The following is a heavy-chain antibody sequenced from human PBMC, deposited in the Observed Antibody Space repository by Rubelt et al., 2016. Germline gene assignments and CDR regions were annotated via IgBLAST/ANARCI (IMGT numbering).Heavy chain of an antibody. CDR2: INHSGST. Sequence: QVQLQQWGAGLLKPSETLSLTCAVYGGSFSGYYWSWIRQPPGKGLEWIGEINHSGSTNYNPSLKSRVTISVDKSNNQFVLKLSSVTAADTAVYYCARGAIGSSSSWGQGTLVTVSS. D-gene: IGHD6-13*01. V-gene: IGHV4-34*01. J-gene: IGHJ4*02. CDR1: GGSFSGYY. CDR3: ARGAIGSSSS.